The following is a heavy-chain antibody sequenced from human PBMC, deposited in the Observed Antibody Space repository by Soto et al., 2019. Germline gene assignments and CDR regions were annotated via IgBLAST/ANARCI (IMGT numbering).Heavy chain of an antibody. J-gene: IGHJ4*02. CDR2: IWYDGSNK. V-gene: IGHV3-33*01. CDR1: GFTFSSYG. CDR3: AGEDCSGGSCIFH. Sequence: QVQLVESGGGVVQPGRSLRLSCAASGFTFSSYGMHWVRQAPGKGLEWVAVIWYDGSNKYYADSVKGRFTISRDNSKNTLYLQMNSLRAEDTAVYYCAGEDCSGGSCIFHWGQGTLVTVSS. D-gene: IGHD2-15*01.